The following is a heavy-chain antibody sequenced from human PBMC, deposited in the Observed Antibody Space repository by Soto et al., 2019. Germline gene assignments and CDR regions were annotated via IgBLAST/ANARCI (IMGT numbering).Heavy chain of an antibody. Sequence: SETLSLTCTVSGGSISSGSYSWGWIRQHPGKGLEWIGCIYYSGSTNYNPSLKSRVTISVDTSKNQFSLKLSSVTAADTAVYYCARAQSPAATFDFWGQGTLVTVSS. CDR3: ARAQSPAATFDF. D-gene: IGHD6-13*01. CDR1: GGSISSGSYS. J-gene: IGHJ4*02. V-gene: IGHV4-39*01. CDR2: IYYSGST.